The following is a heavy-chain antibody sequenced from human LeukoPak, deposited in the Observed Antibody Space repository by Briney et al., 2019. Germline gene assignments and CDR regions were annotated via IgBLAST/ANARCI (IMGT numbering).Heavy chain of an antibody. CDR3: AKDRAETPYSFDY. D-gene: IGHD1-26*01. CDR2: ISGSGGST. V-gene: IGHV3-23*01. Sequence: PGGSLRLSCAASGFTFSSYSMNWVRQAPGKGLEWASAISGSGGSTYYADSVKGRFTISRDNSKNTLYLQMNSLRAENTALYYCAKDRAETPYSFDYWGQGTLVTVSS. J-gene: IGHJ4*02. CDR1: GFTFSSYS.